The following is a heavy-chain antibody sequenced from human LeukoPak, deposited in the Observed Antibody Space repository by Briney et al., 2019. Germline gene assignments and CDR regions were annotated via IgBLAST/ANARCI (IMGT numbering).Heavy chain of an antibody. CDR2: INPSGGST. D-gene: IGHD5-24*01. J-gene: IGHJ4*02. CDR3: AREMATGHFDY. Sequence: AASVKVSCKASGYTFTSYAMHWVRQAPGQGLEWMGIINPSGGSTSYAQKFQGRVTMTRDTSTSTVYMELSSLRSEDTAVYYCAREMATGHFDYWGQGTLVTVSS. CDR1: GYTFTSYA. V-gene: IGHV1-46*01.